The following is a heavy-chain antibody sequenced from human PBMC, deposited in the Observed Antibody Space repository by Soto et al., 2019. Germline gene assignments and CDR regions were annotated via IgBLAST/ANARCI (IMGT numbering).Heavy chain of an antibody. V-gene: IGHV4-4*09. CDR1: GGSISNDY. D-gene: IGHD3-22*01. J-gene: IGHJ5*02. CDR3: ARAYYDRSGYAVDP. Sequence: PSETLSLTCRVSGGSISNDYWTWIRQPPEKGLEWIGYIYKGGSINYNPSLKSRVTISVDTSNNQFSLKLSSVTAAATAVYYCARAYYDRSGYAVDPWGQGTLVTVSS. CDR2: IYKGGSI.